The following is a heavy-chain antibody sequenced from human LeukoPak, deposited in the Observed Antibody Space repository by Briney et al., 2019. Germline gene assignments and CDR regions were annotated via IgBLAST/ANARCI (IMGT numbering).Heavy chain of an antibody. D-gene: IGHD3-22*01. CDR3: ASAWYCYDSSGYYLCY. V-gene: IGHV3-23*01. CDR1: GFTFSSYA. Sequence: GGSLRLSCAASGFTFSSYAMSWVRQAPGKGLEWVSAISGSGGSTYYADSVKGRFTISRDNSKNTLYLQMNSLRAEDTAVYYCASAWYCYDSSGYYLCYWGQGTLVTVSS. J-gene: IGHJ4*02. CDR2: ISGSGGST.